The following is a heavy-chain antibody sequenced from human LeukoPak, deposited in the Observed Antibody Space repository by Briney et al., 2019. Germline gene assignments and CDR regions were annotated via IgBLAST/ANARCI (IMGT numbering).Heavy chain of an antibody. CDR3: AGLGYCSSTSCSTGY. CDR1: GYTFTGYY. J-gene: IGHJ4*02. Sequence: ASVKVSCKASGYTFTGYYMHWVRQAPGQGLEWMGWINPNSGGTNYTQKFQGRVTMTRDTSISTAYMELSRLRSDDTAVYYCAGLGYCSSTSCSTGYWGQGTLVTVSS. CDR2: INPNSGGT. D-gene: IGHD2-2*01. V-gene: IGHV1-2*02.